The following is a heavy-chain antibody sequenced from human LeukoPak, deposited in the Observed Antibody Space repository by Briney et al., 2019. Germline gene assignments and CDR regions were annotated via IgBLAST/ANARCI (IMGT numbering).Heavy chain of an antibody. V-gene: IGHV4-31*03. Sequence: SQTLSLTCTVSGGSISSGGYYWSWNRQHPGKGLEWIGYIYYSGSTYYNPSLKSRVTISVDTSKNQFSLKLSSVTAADTAVYYCARLVRFLEEGYYFDYWGQGTLVTVSS. J-gene: IGHJ4*02. CDR1: GGSISSGGYY. CDR2: IYYSGST. D-gene: IGHD3-3*01. CDR3: ARLVRFLEEGYYFDY.